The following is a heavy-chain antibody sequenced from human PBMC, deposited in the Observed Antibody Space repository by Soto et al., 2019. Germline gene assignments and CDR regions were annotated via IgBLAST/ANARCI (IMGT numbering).Heavy chain of an antibody. J-gene: IGHJ4*02. CDR2: INPNSGNI. Sequence: VASVKVSCKASGNTFTSYDINWVRQATGHGLEWMGWINPNSGNIGYAQKFQGRVTMTRDTAIRTAYMEVSRLRSDDTAVYYCARGRASGSYYLLDYWRQRILVTVTS. CDR3: ARGRASGSYYLLDY. CDR1: GNTFTSYD. V-gene: IGHV1-8*01. D-gene: IGHD3-10*01.